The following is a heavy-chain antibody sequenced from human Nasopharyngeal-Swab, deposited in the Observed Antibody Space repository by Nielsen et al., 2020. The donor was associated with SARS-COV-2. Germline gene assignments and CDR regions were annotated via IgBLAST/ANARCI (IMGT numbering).Heavy chain of an antibody. CDR1: GFTFGNSA. J-gene: IGHJ4*02. V-gene: IGHV3-64D*06. CDR2: ISTHGVGT. D-gene: IGHD5-24*01. CDR3: VKGMEGYNRGGYFDY. Sequence: GESLKISCSTSGFTFGNSALHWVRQAPGKGLEYVPAISTHGVGTYYTDSVKGRFTIYRDNSQQTLYLQMSSLRPEDTAVYYCVKGMEGYNRGGYFDYWGQGNLVTVSS.